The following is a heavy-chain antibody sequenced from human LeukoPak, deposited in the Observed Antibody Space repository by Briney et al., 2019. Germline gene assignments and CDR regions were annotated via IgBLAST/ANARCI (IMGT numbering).Heavy chain of an antibody. D-gene: IGHD3-22*01. Sequence: GSLRLSCXASGFTFSSYAMSWVRQAPGKGLEWVSSISSSSSYIYYADSVKGRFTISRDNAKNSLYLQMNSLRAEDTAVYYCARDVTYYYDSSGYYYSDYYYGMDVWGQGTTVTVSS. CDR2: ISSSSSYI. J-gene: IGHJ6*02. CDR1: GFTFSSYA. CDR3: ARDVTYYYDSSGYYYSDYYYGMDV. V-gene: IGHV3-21*01.